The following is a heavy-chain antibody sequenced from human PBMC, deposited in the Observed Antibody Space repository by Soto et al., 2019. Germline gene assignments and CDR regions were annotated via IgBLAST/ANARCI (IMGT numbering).Heavy chain of an antibody. D-gene: IGHD6-6*01. Sequence: SETLSLTCAVYGGSFSGYYWSWIRQPPGKGLEWIGEINHSGSTNYNPSLKSRVTISVDTSKNQFSLKLSSVTAADTAVYYCARGLGAARPFDYWGQGTRLTVSA. CDR2: INHSGST. CDR1: GGSFSGYY. J-gene: IGHJ4*02. CDR3: ARGLGAARPFDY. V-gene: IGHV4-34*01.